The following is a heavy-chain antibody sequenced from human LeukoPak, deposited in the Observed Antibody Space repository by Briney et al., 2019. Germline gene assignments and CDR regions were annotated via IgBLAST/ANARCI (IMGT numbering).Heavy chain of an antibody. CDR1: AFTFSTYS. CDR3: ARGSGVQVWSGLDY. J-gene: IGHJ4*02. Sequence: GGSLRLSCAASAFTFSTYSMNWVRQAPGKRLEWVSSISSSGSYIYYADSVKGRFTISRDNAKNSLHLQMSSLRVEDTAVYYCARGSGVQVWSGLDYWGQGTLVTASS. CDR2: ISSSGSYI. D-gene: IGHD5-18*01. V-gene: IGHV3-21*01.